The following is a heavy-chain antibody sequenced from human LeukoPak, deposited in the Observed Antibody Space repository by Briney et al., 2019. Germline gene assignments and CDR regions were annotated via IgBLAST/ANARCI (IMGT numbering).Heavy chain of an antibody. CDR2: VSPNSGGT. J-gene: IGHJ4*02. D-gene: IGHD5-18*01. CDR1: GYTFTDYY. V-gene: IGHV1-2*02. CDR3: ARGGAYTYGYY. Sequence: ASVKVSCKASGYTFTDYYIHWVRQAPGQGLEWMGWVSPNSGGTNYAQKFQGRVTMTRDTSISTAYMELSSLRSDDTAVYYCARGGAYTYGYYWGQGTLVTVSS.